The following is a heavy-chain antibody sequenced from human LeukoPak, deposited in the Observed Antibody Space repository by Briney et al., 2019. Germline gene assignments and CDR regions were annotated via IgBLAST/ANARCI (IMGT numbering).Heavy chain of an antibody. J-gene: IGHJ4*02. CDR2: IIPIFGTA. V-gene: IGHV1-69*13. CDR3: VGIAARLYDY. D-gene: IGHD6-6*01. Sequence: SVKVSCKASGYTFTSYGISWVRQAPGQGLEWMGGIIPIFGTANYAQKFQGRVTITADESTSTAYMELSSLRSEDTAVYYCVGIAARLYDYWGQGTLVTVSS. CDR1: GYTFTSYG.